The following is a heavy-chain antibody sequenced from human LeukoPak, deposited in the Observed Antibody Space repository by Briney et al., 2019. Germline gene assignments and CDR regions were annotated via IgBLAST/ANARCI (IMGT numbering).Heavy chain of an antibody. J-gene: IGHJ4*02. D-gene: IGHD3-9*01. CDR2: ISGSGIST. Sequence: GGSLRLSYAASGFSVSSYAMSWVRQAPGKGLEWVPGISGSGISTHYADSVKGRFTISRDRSKNTLYLQMNSLRVEDTAVYYCARAQYSDILTGPSDYWGQGTLVTVSS. CDR3: ARAQYSDILTGPSDY. V-gene: IGHV3-23*01. CDR1: GFSVSSYA.